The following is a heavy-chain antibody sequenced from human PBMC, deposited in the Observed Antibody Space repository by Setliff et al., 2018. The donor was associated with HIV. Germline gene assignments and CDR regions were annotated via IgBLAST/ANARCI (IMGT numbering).Heavy chain of an antibody. CDR1: GGFISSSSYY. D-gene: IGHD3-3*01. J-gene: IGHJ3*02. CDR3: ARVPRITTLRNAFDI. CDR2: IYYSGTT. V-gene: IGHV4-39*07. Sequence: SETLSLTCTVSGGFISSSSYYWAWIRQPPGKGLEWIGSIYYSGTTHYNPSLKSRVTISVDTSKNQFSLRLNSVTAADTAVYYCARVPRITTLRNAFDIWGQGTMVTVSS.